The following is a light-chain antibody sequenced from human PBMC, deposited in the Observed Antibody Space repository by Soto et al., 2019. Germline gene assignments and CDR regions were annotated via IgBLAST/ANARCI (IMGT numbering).Light chain of an antibody. V-gene: IGKV1-5*01. J-gene: IGKJ4*01. CDR1: QSVTNW. CDR2: DAS. Sequence: DIQMTQSPSTLSASVGDRVTITCRASQSVTNWLAWYQQKPGKAPNLLIYDASRLQSGIPSRFSGSGSGTEFTLTISSLQPDDFTTYYCQPYNTYPLSFGGGTTVEIK. CDR3: QPYNTYPLS.